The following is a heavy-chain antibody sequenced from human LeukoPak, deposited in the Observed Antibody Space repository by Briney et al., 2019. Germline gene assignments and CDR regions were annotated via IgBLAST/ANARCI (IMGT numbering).Heavy chain of an antibody. CDR3: ARGGIQVSGIDEFDY. CDR1: GFSIADHH. V-gene: IGHV3-13*01. D-gene: IGHD6-19*01. J-gene: IGHJ4*02. CDR2: IGIRGDT. Sequence: GGSLRLSCAGAGFSIADHHMDWVRQVIGKGLEWVSAIGIRGDTHYSGSVKGRFTISRENAESSLYLQMNSLRAEDTAVYYCARGGIQVSGIDEFDYWGQGTLVTVSS.